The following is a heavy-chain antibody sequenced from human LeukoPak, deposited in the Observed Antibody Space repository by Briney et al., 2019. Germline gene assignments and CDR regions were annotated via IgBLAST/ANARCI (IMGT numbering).Heavy chain of an antibody. J-gene: IGHJ6*02. CDR2: IYYSVGT. Sequence: SETLSLTCTVSGGSISSYYWSWIRQPPGKGLEWIGYIYYSVGTNYNPSLKSRVTISVDTSKNQFSLKLSSVTAADTAVYYCARDANSHYYYYGMDVWGQGTTVTVSS. V-gene: IGHV4-59*01. CDR1: GGSISSYY. D-gene: IGHD1/OR15-1a*01. CDR3: ARDANSHYYYYGMDV.